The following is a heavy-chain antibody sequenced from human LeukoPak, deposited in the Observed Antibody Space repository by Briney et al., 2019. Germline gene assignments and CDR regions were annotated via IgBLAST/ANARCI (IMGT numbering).Heavy chain of an antibody. CDR2: ISGSGGSR. Sequence: GGSLRLSCAASGFTFSSYAMSWVRQAPGKGLEWVSAISGSGGSRYYADSVKGRFTISRDNAKNSLYLQMNSLRAEDTALYYCARGGQIVVVSTFDYWGQGTLVTVSS. CDR3: ARGGQIVVVSTFDY. V-gene: IGHV3-23*01. CDR1: GFTFSSYA. D-gene: IGHD3-22*01. J-gene: IGHJ4*02.